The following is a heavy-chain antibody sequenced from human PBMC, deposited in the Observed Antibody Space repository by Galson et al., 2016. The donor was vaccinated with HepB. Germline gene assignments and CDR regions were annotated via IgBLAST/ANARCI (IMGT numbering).Heavy chain of an antibody. Sequence: SETLSLTCTVSGGSISSSSYYWDWIRQPPGKGLEWIGSLYYSGSTYYNPSLKSRATISVDTSKNQFSLMLTSVTAADTAVYYCAGHRGRPWGYYYYGMDVWGQGTTVTVSS. CDR1: GGSISSSSYY. D-gene: IGHD7-27*01. CDR3: AGHRGRPWGYYYYGMDV. J-gene: IGHJ6*02. CDR2: LYYSGST. V-gene: IGHV4-39*07.